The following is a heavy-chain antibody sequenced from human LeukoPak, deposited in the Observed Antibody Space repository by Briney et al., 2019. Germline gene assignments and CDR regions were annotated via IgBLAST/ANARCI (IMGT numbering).Heavy chain of an antibody. V-gene: IGHV4-34*01. D-gene: IGHD3-10*01. CDR3: ARGRGSGSYYSYYFDY. CDR1: GGSFSGYY. Sequence: PSETLSLTCAVYGGSFSGYYWSWIRQLPGKGLEWIGEINHSGSTNYNPSLKSRVTISVDTSKNQFSLKLSSVTAADTAVYYCARGRGSGSYYSYYFDYWGQGTLVTVSS. J-gene: IGHJ4*02. CDR2: INHSGST.